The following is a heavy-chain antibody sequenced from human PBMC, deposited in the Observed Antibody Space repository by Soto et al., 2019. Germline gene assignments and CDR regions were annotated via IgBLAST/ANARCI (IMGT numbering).Heavy chain of an antibody. CDR1: GFTFSSYA. CDR3: AKDRLELLSIDY. D-gene: IGHD1-7*01. CDR2: ISGSGGST. J-gene: IGHJ4*02. Sequence: EVQLLESGGGLVQPGGSLRFSCAASGFTFSSYAMSWVRQAPGKGLEWVSAISGSGGSTYYADSVKGRFTISRDNSKNTLYLQMNSLRAEDTAVYYCAKDRLELLSIDYWGQGTLVTVSS. V-gene: IGHV3-23*01.